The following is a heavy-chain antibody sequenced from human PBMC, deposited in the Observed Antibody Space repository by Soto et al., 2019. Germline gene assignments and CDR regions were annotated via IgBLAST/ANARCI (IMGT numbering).Heavy chain of an antibody. J-gene: IGHJ4*02. Sequence: ASVQVSCKFSGYNLTELCMHWVRQAPGKGLEWMGGFDPEAGETIYAQKSQGRVTMTEDTSTDTAYMELSSLRSEDTAVYYCATAPGPGIAAAGTDYWGQGTLVTVSS. CDR1: GYNLTELC. V-gene: IGHV1-24*01. CDR3: ATAPGPGIAAAGTDY. D-gene: IGHD6-13*01. CDR2: FDPEAGET.